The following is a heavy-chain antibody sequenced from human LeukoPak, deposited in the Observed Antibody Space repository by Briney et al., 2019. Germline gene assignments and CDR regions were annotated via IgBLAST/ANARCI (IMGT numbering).Heavy chain of an antibody. D-gene: IGHD2-21*02. V-gene: IGHV1-2*02. CDR2: INPNIGDA. J-gene: IGHJ5*01. CDR3: ARMALDGGDSIGFDS. CDR1: GYTFTDYF. Sequence: ASVKVSCKASGYTFTDYFIHWVRQAPGQGLEWMGWINPNIGDASYAQKFQDRVTMTRGRSINTAYMELSRLTSDDTAVYYCARMALDGGDSIGFDSWGQGTLVTVSS.